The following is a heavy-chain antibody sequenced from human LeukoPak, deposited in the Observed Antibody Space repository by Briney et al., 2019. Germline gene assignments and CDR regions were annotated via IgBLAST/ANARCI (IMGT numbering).Heavy chain of an antibody. J-gene: IGHJ4*02. D-gene: IGHD2-8*01. Sequence: GGSLRLSCAASGFMFSDHYMDWVRQLPGKGLEWVGRIRSRARGHTTEYAASVKGRFTVSRDDSKNSVYLQMNSLKTEDTAVYFCARPHGIEWSIDYFDSWGQGTLVTVSS. CDR2: IRSRARGHTT. CDR3: ARPHGIEWSIDYFDS. CDR1: GFMFSDHY. V-gene: IGHV3-72*01.